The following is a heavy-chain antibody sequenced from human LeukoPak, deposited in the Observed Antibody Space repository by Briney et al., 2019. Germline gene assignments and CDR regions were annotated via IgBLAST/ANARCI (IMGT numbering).Heavy chain of an antibody. CDR1: GGSFSGYY. CDR3: ARGSTWIQAQKGRFDP. V-gene: IGHV4-34*01. D-gene: IGHD5-18*01. J-gene: IGHJ5*02. CDR2: INHSGST. Sequence: PSETLSLTCAVYGGSFSGYYWSWIRQPPGKGLEWIGEINHSGSTNYNPSLKSRVTILVDTSKNQFSLKLSSVTAADTAVYYCARGSTWIQAQKGRFDPWGQGTLVTVSS.